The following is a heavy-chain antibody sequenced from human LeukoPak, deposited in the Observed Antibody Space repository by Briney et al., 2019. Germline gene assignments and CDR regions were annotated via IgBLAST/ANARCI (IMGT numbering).Heavy chain of an antibody. CDR3: ARISCSVYYYYGMDV. D-gene: IGHD2-15*01. CDR2: IDWDDDK. Sequence: SGPALVKPTQTLTLTCTFSGFSLRTSGMCVSWIRQPPGKALEWLARIDWDDDKYYSTSLKTRLTISKDTSKNQVVLTMTNTDPVDTATYFCARISCSVYYYYGMDVWGQGTTVTVSS. V-gene: IGHV2-70*11. CDR1: GFSLRTSGMC. J-gene: IGHJ6*02.